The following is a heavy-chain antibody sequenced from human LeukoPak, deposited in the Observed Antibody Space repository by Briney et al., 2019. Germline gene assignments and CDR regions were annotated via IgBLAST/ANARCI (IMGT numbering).Heavy chain of an antibody. D-gene: IGHD3-10*01. CDR1: GFTFSYAW. V-gene: IGHV3-15*01. Sequence: KPRGSLRLSCAASGFTFSYAWMNWVRQAPGKGLEWVGHIKSKSDGGTIDYAAPVKGRFTISREDSENTLYLQMNSLKTEDTAVYYCTTLLWFGELLPGDYWGQGTLVTV. CDR2: IKSKSDGGTI. CDR3: TTLLWFGELLPGDY. J-gene: IGHJ4*02.